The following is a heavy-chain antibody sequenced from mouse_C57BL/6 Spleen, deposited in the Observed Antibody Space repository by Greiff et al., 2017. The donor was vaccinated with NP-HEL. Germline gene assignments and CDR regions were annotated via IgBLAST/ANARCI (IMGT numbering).Heavy chain of an antibody. Sequence: QVQLQQSGAELARPGASVKLSCKASGYTFTSYGISWVKQRTGQGLEWIGEIYPRSGNTYYNEKFKGKATLTADKSSSTAYMELRSLTSEDSAVYFCAIGDYYGSSYVDYAMDYWGQGTSVTVSS. V-gene: IGHV1-81*01. D-gene: IGHD1-1*01. CDR1: GYTFTSYG. J-gene: IGHJ4*01. CDR2: IYPRSGNT. CDR3: AIGDYYGSSYVDYAMDY.